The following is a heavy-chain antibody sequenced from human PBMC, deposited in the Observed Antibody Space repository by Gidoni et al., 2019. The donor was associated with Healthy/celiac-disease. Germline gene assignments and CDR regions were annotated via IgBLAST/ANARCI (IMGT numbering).Heavy chain of an antibody. CDR1: GGPISSGGYY. V-gene: IGHV4-31*03. CDR2: IYYSGSN. J-gene: IGHJ4*02. D-gene: IGHD3-22*01. Sequence: QVHLQESGPGLVTPSQTLSLTCTVSGGPISSGGYYRSWIRQHPGKGLEWIGYIYYSGSNYDNPSPTSRVTISVDTAKNQFSLKLSSVTAADTAVYYCARAGGEEDDSSGYYPDPCDYWGQGTLITVSS. CDR3: ARAGGEEDDSSGYYPDPCDY.